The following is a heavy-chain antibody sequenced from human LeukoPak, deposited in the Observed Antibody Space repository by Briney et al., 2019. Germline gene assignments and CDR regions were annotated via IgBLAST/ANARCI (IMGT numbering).Heavy chain of an antibody. CDR1: GGSISSGSYY. J-gene: IGHJ4*02. CDR2: IYTSGST. CDR3: ARAFGTLGFDY. V-gene: IGHV4-61*02. Sequence: SETLSLTCTVSGGSISSGSYYWSWIRQPAGKGLEWIGRIYTSGSTNYNPSLKSRVTMSVDTSKNQFSLKLSSVTAADTAVYYCARAFGTLGFDYWGQGTLVTVSS. D-gene: IGHD2/OR15-2a*01.